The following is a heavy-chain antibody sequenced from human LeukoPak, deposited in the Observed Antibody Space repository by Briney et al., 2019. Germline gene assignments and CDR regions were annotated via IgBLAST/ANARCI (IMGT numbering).Heavy chain of an antibody. CDR2: INPNSGGT. V-gene: IGHV1-2*02. J-gene: IGHJ4*02. Sequence: ASVKVSCKASGYTFTGYYMHWVRQAPGQGLEWMGWINPNSGGTNYAQKFQGRVTMTRDTSISTAYMELSRLRSEDTAVYYCAIRSDSSGYYFDYWGQGTLVTVSS. D-gene: IGHD3-22*01. CDR3: AIRSDSSGYYFDY. CDR1: GYTFTGYY.